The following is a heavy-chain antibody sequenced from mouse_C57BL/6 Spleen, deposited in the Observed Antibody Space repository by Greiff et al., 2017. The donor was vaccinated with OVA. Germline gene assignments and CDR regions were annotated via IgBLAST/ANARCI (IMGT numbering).Heavy chain of an antibody. V-gene: IGHV1-72*01. CDR3: ARESSYPYAMDY. Sequence: QVQLQQPGAELVKPGASAKLSCKASGSTFTSYWMHWVQHRPGRGLEWIGRIYPNSGGTKYNEQFKSKATLTVDKSPSTAYTKLSSLTSEDSAVYGCARESSYPYAMDYWGQGTSVTVSS. CDR2: IYPNSGGT. CDR1: GSTFTSYW. D-gene: IGHD2-12*01. J-gene: IGHJ4*01.